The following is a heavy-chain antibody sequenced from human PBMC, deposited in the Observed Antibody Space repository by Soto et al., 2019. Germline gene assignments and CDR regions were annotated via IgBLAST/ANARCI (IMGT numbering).Heavy chain of an antibody. J-gene: IGHJ4*02. CDR1: GGSISSYY. CDR2: IYYSGST. Sequence: SETLSLTCTVSGGSISSYYWSWIRQPPGKGLEWIGYIYYSGSTNYNPSLKSRVTISVDTSKNQFSLKLSSVTAADTAVYYCARHYYGDDDFDYWGQGTLVTVSS. CDR3: ARHYYGDDDFDY. D-gene: IGHD4-17*01. V-gene: IGHV4-59*08.